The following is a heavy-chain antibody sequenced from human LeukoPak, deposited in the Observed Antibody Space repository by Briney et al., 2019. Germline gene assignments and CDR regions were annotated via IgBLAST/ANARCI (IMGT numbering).Heavy chain of an antibody. J-gene: IGHJ1*01. D-gene: IGHD3-10*01. V-gene: IGHV3-15*01. CDR2: IKSKTDGGTT. CDR3: TTDAPYYGSGSYFSDFQH. CDR1: GFTFTYAY. Sequence: GGSLRLSCAASGFTFTYAYMSWVRQAPGRGLEWVGRIKSKTDGGTTDYAAPVKGRFTISRDDSNKTLHLQMSSLKTEDTGVYYCTTDAPYYGSGSYFSDFQHWGQGTLVTVSS.